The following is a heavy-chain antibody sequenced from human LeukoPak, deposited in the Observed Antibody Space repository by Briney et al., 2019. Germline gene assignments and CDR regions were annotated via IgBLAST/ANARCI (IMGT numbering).Heavy chain of an antibody. CDR3: ARERGGNSPFDS. V-gene: IGHV1-2*02. D-gene: IGHD4-23*01. CDR2: INPNSSVT. CDR1: GYTFSGYY. J-gene: IGHJ4*02. Sequence: ASVKVSCKTSGYTFSGYYMHRVRQAPGQGLEWMGWINPNSSVTHYAQRFQGRVTMTRDTSISAAYMELSWLTSDDTAVYYCARERGGNSPFDSWGQGTLVTVSS.